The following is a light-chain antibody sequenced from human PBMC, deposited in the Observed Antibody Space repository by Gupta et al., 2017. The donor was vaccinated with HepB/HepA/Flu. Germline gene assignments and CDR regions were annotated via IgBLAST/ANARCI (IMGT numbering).Light chain of an antibody. J-gene: IGLJ3*02. CDR1: SSDVGSYNL. Sequence: QSALTQPASVSGSPGQSITISCTGTSSDVGSYNLVSWYQQHSGKVPKFMIYEVNKRPSGVSDRFSGSKSGNTASLTISGLQAEDEADYYCFSYAGGDTWRFGGGTKLTVL. CDR2: EVN. CDR3: FSYAGGDTWR. V-gene: IGLV2-23*02.